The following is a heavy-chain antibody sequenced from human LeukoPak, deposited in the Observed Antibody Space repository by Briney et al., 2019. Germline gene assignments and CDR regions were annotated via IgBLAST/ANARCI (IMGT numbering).Heavy chain of an antibody. V-gene: IGHV3-23*01. D-gene: IGHD3-3*01. J-gene: IGHJ5*02. CDR3: AREAGFWSGAPNWFDP. CDR1: GFTFSSYA. CDR2: ISGSGGST. Sequence: GGSLRLSCAASGFTFSSYAMSWVRQAPGKGLEWVSAISGSGGSTYYADSVKGRFTISRDNSKNTLYLQMNSLRAEDTAVYYCAREAGFWSGAPNWFDPWGQGTLVTVSS.